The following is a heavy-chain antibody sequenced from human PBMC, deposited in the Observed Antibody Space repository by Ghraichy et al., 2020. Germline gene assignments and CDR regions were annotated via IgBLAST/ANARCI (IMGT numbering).Heavy chain of an antibody. Sequence: GESLNISCAASGFTFSSYSMNWVRQAPGKGLEWVSYISSSSSTIYYADSVKGRFTISRDNAKNSLYLQMNSLRDEDTAVYYCARGGYSSSWYHFDYWGQGTLVTVSS. V-gene: IGHV3-48*02. J-gene: IGHJ4*02. CDR2: ISSSSSTI. D-gene: IGHD6-13*01. CDR3: ARGGYSSSWYHFDY. CDR1: GFTFSSYS.